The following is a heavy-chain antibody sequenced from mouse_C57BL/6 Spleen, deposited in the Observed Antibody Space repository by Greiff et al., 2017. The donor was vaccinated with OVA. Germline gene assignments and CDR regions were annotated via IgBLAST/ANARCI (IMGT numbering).Heavy chain of an antibody. J-gene: IGHJ4*01. CDR1: GYTFTDYN. CDR3: ARGIYYGSSYGYAMDY. D-gene: IGHD1-1*01. V-gene: IGHV1-22*01. Sequence: EVQLQQSGPELVKPGASVKMSCKASGYTFTDYNMHWVKQSHGKSLEWIGYINPNNGGTSYNQKFKGKATLTVNKSSSTAYMELRSLTSEDSAVYYCARGIYYGSSYGYAMDYWGQGTSVTVSS. CDR2: INPNNGGT.